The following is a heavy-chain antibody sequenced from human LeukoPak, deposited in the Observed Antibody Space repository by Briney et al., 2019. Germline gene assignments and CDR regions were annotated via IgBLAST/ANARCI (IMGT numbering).Heavy chain of an antibody. CDR3: ARRGSGYDAAPTGMDV. D-gene: IGHD5-12*01. CDR2: INSDGSST. Sequence: GGALRLSCAASGFTFSSYWMHWVRQAPGKGLVWVSLINSDGSSTSYADSVKGRFTISRDNAKNTLYLQMNSLRAEDTAVYYCARRGSGYDAAPTGMDVWGQGTTVTVSS. CDR1: GFTFSSYW. J-gene: IGHJ6*02. V-gene: IGHV3-74*01.